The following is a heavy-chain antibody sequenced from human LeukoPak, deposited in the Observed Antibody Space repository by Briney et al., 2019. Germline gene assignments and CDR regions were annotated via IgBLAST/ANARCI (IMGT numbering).Heavy chain of an antibody. CDR1: GYTFTSYG. CDR2: INPDSGHA. V-gene: IGHV1-18*01. J-gene: IGHJ4*02. D-gene: IGHD3-3*01. CDR3: ARELWSGNYNV. Sequence: GASVKVPCKASGYTFTSYGISWVRQAPGQGLEWMGWINPDSGHANYAQKFQGRVTMTTHTSTTTAYMELRSLRSEDTAVYYCARELWSGNYNVWGQGTLVTVSS.